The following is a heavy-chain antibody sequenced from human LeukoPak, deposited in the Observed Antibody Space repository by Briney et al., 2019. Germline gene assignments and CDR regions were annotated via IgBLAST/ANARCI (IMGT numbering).Heavy chain of an antibody. CDR3: ARVVTIGQAFDI. D-gene: IGHD3-9*01. Sequence: ASVKVSCKASGGTFSSYAISWVRQAPGQGLEWMGGIIPIFGTANYAQKFRGRVTITADKSTRTAYMELSSLRSEDTAVYYCARVVTIGQAFDIWGQGTMVTVSS. CDR1: GGTFSSYA. V-gene: IGHV1-69*06. J-gene: IGHJ3*02. CDR2: IIPIFGTA.